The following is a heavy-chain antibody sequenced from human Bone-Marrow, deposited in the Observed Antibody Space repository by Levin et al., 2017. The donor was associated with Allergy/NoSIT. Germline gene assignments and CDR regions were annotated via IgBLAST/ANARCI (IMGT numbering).Heavy chain of an antibody. D-gene: IGHD1-26*01. J-gene: IGHJ6*02. V-gene: IGHV4-39*01. CDR3: ASPSSGNLGDYYYGMDV. Sequence: SETLSLTFPFSFFSLLLLLSSFFFLLPPPGKGLEWIGTSYYSGSAYYNPSLKSRVTLSVDTSKNQFSLKLSSVTAADTAVYYCASPSSGNLGDYYYGMDVWGQGTTVTVSS. CDR1: FFSLLLLLSS. CDR2: SYYSGSA.